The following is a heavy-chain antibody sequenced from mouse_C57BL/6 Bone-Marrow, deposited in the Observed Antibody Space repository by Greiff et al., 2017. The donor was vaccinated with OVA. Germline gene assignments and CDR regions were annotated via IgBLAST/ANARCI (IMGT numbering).Heavy chain of an antibody. Sequence: EVQGVESGGDLVKPGGSLKLSCAASGFTFSSYGMSWVRQTPDKRLEWVATISSGGSYTYYPDSVKGRFTISRDNAKNTLYLQMSSLKSEDTAMYYCARRGFGNPFAHWGQGTLVTVSA. CDR1: GFTFSSYG. V-gene: IGHV5-6*01. J-gene: IGHJ3*01. CDR3: ARRGFGNPFAH. CDR2: ISSGGSYT. D-gene: IGHD2-1*01.